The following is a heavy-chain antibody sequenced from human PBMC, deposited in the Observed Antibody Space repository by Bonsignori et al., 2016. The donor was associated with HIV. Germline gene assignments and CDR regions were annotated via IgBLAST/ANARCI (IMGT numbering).Heavy chain of an antibody. V-gene: IGHV3-7*03. CDR1: GFTFSSYW. Sequence: GESLKISCAASGFTFSSYWMSWVRQAPGKGLEWVANIKQDGSEKYYVDSVKGRFTISRDNAKNSLYLQMNSLRAEDTAVYYCARGRQWLGMCYFDYWGQGTLVTVSS. CDR3: ARGRQWLGMCYFDY. J-gene: IGHJ4*02. CDR2: IKQDGSEK. D-gene: IGHD6-19*01.